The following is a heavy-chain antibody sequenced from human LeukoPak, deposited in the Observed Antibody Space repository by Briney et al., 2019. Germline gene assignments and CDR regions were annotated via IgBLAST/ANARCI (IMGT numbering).Heavy chain of an antibody. D-gene: IGHD6-19*01. J-gene: IGHJ6*03. CDR3: ARGDRSGYSSGWYYYYYMDV. CDR1: GYTFTSCG. CDR2: ISAYNGNT. Sequence: ASVKVSCKASGYTFTSCGISWVRQAPGQGLEWMGWISAYNGNTNYAQKLQGRVTMTTDTSTSTAYMELRSLRSDDTAVYYCARGDRSGYSSGWYYYYYMDVWGKGTTVTVSS. V-gene: IGHV1-18*01.